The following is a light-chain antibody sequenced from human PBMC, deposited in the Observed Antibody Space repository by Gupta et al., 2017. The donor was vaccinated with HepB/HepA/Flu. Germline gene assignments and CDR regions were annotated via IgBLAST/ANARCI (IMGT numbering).Light chain of an antibody. Sequence: DILTTPSPATLSVSPGDRATLSCRASPSVSSNLAWYQHKPGQAPRLLIYGASTWATGFPARFSGSGSGTEFTLTISSRQSEDIAVYYCQNYNSCPGSFGQGTKLEIK. CDR1: PSVSSN. CDR2: GAS. V-gene: IGKV3-15*01. CDR3: QNYNSCPGS. J-gene: IGKJ2*04.